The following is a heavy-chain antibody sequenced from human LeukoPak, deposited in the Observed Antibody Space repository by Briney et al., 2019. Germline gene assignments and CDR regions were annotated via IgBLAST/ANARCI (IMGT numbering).Heavy chain of an antibody. CDR2: IYYSGNT. D-gene: IGHD3-16*01. CDR3: ARVGEGAFDI. Sequence: SETLSLTXTVSGGSISTYYWSWIRQPPGKGLEWIGYIYYSGNTNCNPSLKSRVTILVDTSRNQFSLKLNSVTAADTAVYYCARVGEGAFDIWGQGTMVTVYS. J-gene: IGHJ3*02. V-gene: IGHV4-59*01. CDR1: GGSISTYY.